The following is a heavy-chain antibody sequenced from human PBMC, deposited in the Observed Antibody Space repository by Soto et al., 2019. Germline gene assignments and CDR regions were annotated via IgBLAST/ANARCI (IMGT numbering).Heavy chain of an antibody. CDR1: GGSIIIADYY. Sequence: QVQLQESGPGLVKPSQTLSLTCTVSGGSIIIADYYWSWIRQPPGKGLEWIGYIHYRGNTFYNPSLKSRLSLSIDTSENQFSLKLTSVTAADTAVYFCASANWAYAFDTWGQGTLVAVSS. CDR2: IHYRGNT. J-gene: IGHJ3*02. V-gene: IGHV4-30-4*01. CDR3: ASANWAYAFDT. D-gene: IGHD2-15*01.